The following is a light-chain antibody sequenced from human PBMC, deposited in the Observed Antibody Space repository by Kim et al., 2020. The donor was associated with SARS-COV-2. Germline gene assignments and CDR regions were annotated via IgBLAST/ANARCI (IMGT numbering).Light chain of an antibody. V-gene: IGKV3-20*01. CDR1: QSVSSSY. Sequence: PGERAPRSCRASQSVSSSYLAWYQQRPGQAPRLLIYGASNRAIGIPDRFRGSGSGTDFTLTISRLEPEDFGVYYCQHYGSSPPVTFGPGTKVDIK. CDR2: GAS. CDR3: QHYGSSPPVT. J-gene: IGKJ3*01.